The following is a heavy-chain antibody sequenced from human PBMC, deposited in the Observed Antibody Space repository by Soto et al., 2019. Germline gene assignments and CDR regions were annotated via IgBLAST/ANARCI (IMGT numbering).Heavy chain of an antibody. J-gene: IGHJ6*02. CDR1: GYTFTSHD. V-gene: IGHV1-8*01. CDR2: MNPNNGDT. D-gene: IGHD3-3*02. Sequence: ASVKVSCKASGYTFTSHDINWVRQATGQGLEWMGWMNPNNGDTGYAQKFKGRVTMTRNTSINTTYMELNNLRPEDTAVYYCARGHVRVMFGIVMPPNGVDVWGQGTTVTVSS. CDR3: ARGHVRVMFGIVMPPNGVDV.